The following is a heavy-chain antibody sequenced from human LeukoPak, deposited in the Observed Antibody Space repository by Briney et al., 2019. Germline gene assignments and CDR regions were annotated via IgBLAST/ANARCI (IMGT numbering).Heavy chain of an antibody. D-gene: IGHD6-6*01. CDR2: INHSGST. CDR1: GGSFSGYY. CDR3: ARDGVYESIAGDY. J-gene: IGHJ4*02. Sequence: SETLSLTCAVYGGSFSGYYWTWIRQPPGKGLEWIGEINHSGSTNHNPSLKSRVTISVDTSKNQFSLKLSSVTAADTAVYYCARDGVYESIAGDYWGQGTLVTVSS. V-gene: IGHV4-34*01.